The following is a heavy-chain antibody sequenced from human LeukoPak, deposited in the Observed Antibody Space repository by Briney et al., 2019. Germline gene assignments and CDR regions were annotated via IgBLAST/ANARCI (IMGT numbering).Heavy chain of an antibody. J-gene: IGHJ6*02. CDR1: GGSISSGDYY. V-gene: IGHV4-30-4*01. Sequence: SETLSLTCSVSGGSISSGDYYWSWIRQPPGKGLEWIGYIYYSGNTYYNPSLKSRVTISVDTSKNQFSLKLSSVTAADTAVYYCARQEDYYYGMDVWGQGTTVTVSS. CDR2: IYYSGNT. CDR3: ARQEDYYYGMDV.